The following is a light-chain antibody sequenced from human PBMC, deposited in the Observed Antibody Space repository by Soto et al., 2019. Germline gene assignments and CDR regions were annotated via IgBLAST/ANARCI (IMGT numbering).Light chain of an antibody. CDR2: SAS. Sequence: IQLTQSPSSLSASVGDRVTIACRASESISDYLNWYQHKPGEAPKVLVYSASTLRGGVPSRFSGTGSGTEFTLTISSLQPEYVATYYCQQTFSNLLSFGGGTKVEIK. J-gene: IGKJ4*01. CDR3: QQTFSNLLS. CDR1: ESISDY. V-gene: IGKV1-39*01.